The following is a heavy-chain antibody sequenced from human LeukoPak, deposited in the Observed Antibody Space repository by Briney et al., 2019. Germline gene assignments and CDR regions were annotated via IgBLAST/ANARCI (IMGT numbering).Heavy chain of an antibody. CDR3: ARDRSYPDKEFDY. CDR1: GFTFSSYA. J-gene: IGHJ4*02. CDR2: ISSSSSYI. V-gene: IGHV3-21*01. Sequence: GGSLRLSCAASGFTFSSYAMSWVRQAPGKGLEWVSSISSSSSYIYYADSVKGRFTISRDNAKNSLYLQMNSLRAEDTAVYYCARDRSYPDKEFDYWGQGTLVTVSS. D-gene: IGHD1-26*01.